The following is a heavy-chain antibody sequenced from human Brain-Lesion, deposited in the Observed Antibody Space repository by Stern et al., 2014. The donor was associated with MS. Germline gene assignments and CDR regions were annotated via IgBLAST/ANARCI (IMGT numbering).Heavy chain of an antibody. Sequence: VQLVESGAEVKKPGASVKVSCKVSGYTLTELSMHWVRQAPGKGLEWVGGFDREDGETIYAQKFQGRVTMTEDTSTDTAYMELSSLRSEDTAVYYCATLSPGAGGNYYRHFDYWGQGTLVTVSS. J-gene: IGHJ4*02. CDR1: GYTLTELS. V-gene: IGHV1-24*01. CDR2: FDREDGET. D-gene: IGHD1-26*01. CDR3: ATLSPGAGGNYYRHFDY.